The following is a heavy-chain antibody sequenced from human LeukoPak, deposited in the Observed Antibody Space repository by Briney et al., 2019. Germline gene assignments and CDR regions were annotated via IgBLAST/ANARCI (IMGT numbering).Heavy chain of an antibody. J-gene: IGHJ5*02. V-gene: IGHV4-4*09. Sequence: SETLSLTCTVSGGSISSYCWSWVRQPPGKGLEWIGYIFTSGSTDYNPSLKSRVTMSVDTSKNQLSMELRFLTAADTAVYYCAASHDVKTAPYDLWGQGTLVTVSS. D-gene: IGHD2-21*01. CDR1: GGSISSYC. CDR3: AASHDVKTAPYDL. CDR2: IFTSGST.